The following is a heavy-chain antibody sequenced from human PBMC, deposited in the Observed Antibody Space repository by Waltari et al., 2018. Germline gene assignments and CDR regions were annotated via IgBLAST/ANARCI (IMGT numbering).Heavy chain of an antibody. CDR1: GFTFSSYG. Sequence: QVQLVESGGGVVQPGRSLRLSCAASGFTFSSYGMHWVRQAPGKGLEWVAVISYDGSNKYYADSVKGRFTISRDNSKNTLYLQMNSLRAEDTAVYYCAKDPRGLNAFDIWGQGTMVTVSS. CDR2: ISYDGSNK. V-gene: IGHV3-30*18. D-gene: IGHD3-10*01. J-gene: IGHJ3*02. CDR3: AKDPRGLNAFDI.